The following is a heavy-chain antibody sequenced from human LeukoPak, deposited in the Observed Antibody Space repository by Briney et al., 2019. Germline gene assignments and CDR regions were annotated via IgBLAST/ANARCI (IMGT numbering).Heavy chain of an antibody. V-gene: IGHV1-2*02. Sequence: ASVKVSCKASGYTFSGTSWYLYWLRQAPGQGLECMAWIYSNNGATAYAQKFQGRVAMTRDTSITTVYVELNRLRPDDTAVYYCARDGPAQMVDFDYWGQGTLVTVCS. D-gene: IGHD3-10*01. CDR3: ARDGPAQMVDFDY. CDR2: IYSNNGAT. J-gene: IGHJ4*02. CDR1: GYTFSGTSWY.